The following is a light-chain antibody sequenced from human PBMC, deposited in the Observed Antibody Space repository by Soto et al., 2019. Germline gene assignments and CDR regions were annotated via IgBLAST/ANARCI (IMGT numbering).Light chain of an antibody. CDR2: GAS. CDR3: QRYGDSGT. J-gene: IGKJ2*01. CDR1: QSLPTND. Sequence: ENVLTQSPGTLSLGPGERAALSCRASQSLPTNDFAWYHQKPGQAPRLLIYGASKRATGIPDRFTGSGSGTDFTLTIDKLEPEDFAVYYCQRYGDSGTFGQGTKLEIK. V-gene: IGKV3-20*01.